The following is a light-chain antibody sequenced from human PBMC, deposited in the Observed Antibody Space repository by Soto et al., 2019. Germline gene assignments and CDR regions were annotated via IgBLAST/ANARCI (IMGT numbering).Light chain of an antibody. CDR2: GAS. CDR3: QQYIRWPLT. J-gene: IGKJ4*01. V-gene: IGKV3-15*01. CDR1: QSVSSN. Sequence: IVLTQSPATLSVSPGERATLYFRASQSVSSNLAWYQQKPGQAPSLLIYGASTRATGTPARFSGSGSGTEFTLTISSLQSEDFAVYYCQQYIRWPLTFGGGTKVDI.